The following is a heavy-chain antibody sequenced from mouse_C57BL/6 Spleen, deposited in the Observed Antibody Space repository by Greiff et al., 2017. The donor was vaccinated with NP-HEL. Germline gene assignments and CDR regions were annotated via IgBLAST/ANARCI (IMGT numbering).Heavy chain of an antibody. CDR1: GYTFTDHT. V-gene: IGHV1-78*01. J-gene: IGHJ4*01. CDR3: ARRGITTVVAPYAMDY. CDR2: IYPRDGST. Sequence: VQRVESDAELVKPGASVKISCKVSGYTFTDHTIHWMKQRPEQGLEWIGYIYPRDGSTKYNEKFKGKATLTADKSSSTAYMQLNSLTSEDSAVYFCARRGITTVVAPYAMDYWGQGTSVTVSS. D-gene: IGHD1-1*01.